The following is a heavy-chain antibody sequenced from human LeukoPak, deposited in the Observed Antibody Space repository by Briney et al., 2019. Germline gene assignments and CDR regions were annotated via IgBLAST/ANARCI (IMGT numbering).Heavy chain of an antibody. CDR1: GFTVSSNY. D-gene: IGHD3-16*02. Sequence: GGSLRLSCAASGFTVSSNYMSWVRQAPGKGLKWVSVIYSGGSTYYADSVKGRFTISRDNSKNTLYLQMNSLRAEDTAVYYCARVPPWAYRWYYMDVWGKGTTVTVSS. V-gene: IGHV3-53*01. J-gene: IGHJ6*03. CDR2: IYSGGST. CDR3: ARVPPWAYRWYYMDV.